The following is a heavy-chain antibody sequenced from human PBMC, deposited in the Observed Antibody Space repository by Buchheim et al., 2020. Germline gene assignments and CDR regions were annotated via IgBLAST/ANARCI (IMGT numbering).Heavy chain of an antibody. CDR2: INPSGDST. D-gene: IGHD3-16*01. CDR3: ALGKRFYFYAMDV. CDR1: GYTFTSYY. V-gene: IGHV1-46*03. J-gene: IGHJ6*02. Sequence: QVQLVQSGAEVKKPGASVKLSCKASGYTFTSYYMHWVRQAPGQGLEWMGIINPSGDSTTYAQNFQGRVVMTRDRSTRTVYMELSSLKSEDTAVYYCALGKRFYFYAMDVWGQGTT.